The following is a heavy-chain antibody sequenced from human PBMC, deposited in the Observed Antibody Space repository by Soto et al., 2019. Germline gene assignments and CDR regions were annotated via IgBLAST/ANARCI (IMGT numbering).Heavy chain of an antibody. D-gene: IGHD3-9*01. V-gene: IGHV1-18*01. CDR1: GYTFTSYG. J-gene: IGHJ6*03. CDR2: ISAYNGNT. CDR3: ARVTYYDILTGYRVYYYTDV. Sequence: GASVKVSCKASGYTFTSYGISWVRQAPGQGLEWMGWISAYNGNTNYAQKLQGRVTMTTDTSTSTAYMELRSLRSDDTAVYYCARVTYYDILTGYRVYYYTDVWGKGTTVTVSS.